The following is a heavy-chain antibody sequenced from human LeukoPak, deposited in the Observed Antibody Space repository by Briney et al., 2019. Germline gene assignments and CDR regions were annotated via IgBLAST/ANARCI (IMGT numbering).Heavy chain of an antibody. Sequence: GGSLRLSCAASGFTFSNYAMSWVRQAPGKGLEWVSGISGSGGSTYYADSVKGRFTISRDNSKNTLYLQMNSLRAEDTAVYYCAKKGQTGTSGYYYYYMDVWGKGTTVTVSS. V-gene: IGHV3-23*01. D-gene: IGHD1-1*01. CDR1: GFTFSNYA. CDR2: ISGSGGST. J-gene: IGHJ6*03. CDR3: AKKGQTGTSGYYYYYMDV.